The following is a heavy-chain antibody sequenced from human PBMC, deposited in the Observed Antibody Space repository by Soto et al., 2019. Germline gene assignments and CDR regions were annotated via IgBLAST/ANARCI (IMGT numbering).Heavy chain of an antibody. J-gene: IGHJ6*03. Sequence: GGSLRLSCAASGFTFSSYGMHWVRQAPGKGLEWVAVIWYDGSNKYYADSVKGRFTISRDNSKNTLYLQMNSLRAEDTAVYYCASTYCSGGSCYSGDYYYYYYMDVWGKGTTVTVSS. V-gene: IGHV3-33*01. CDR3: ASTYCSGGSCYSGDYYYYYYMDV. CDR2: IWYDGSNK. D-gene: IGHD2-15*01. CDR1: GFTFSSYG.